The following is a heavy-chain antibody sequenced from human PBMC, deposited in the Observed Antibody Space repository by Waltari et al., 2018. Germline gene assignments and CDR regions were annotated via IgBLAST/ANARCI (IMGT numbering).Heavy chain of an antibody. CDR2: NYNDGTT. D-gene: IGHD1-26*01. Sequence: EVQLVESGGGSIQPGGSLRLSCGAPGFTFSSNFMIWVRQAPGKGLEWVSINYNDGTTYYGDSVKGRFTIYRDNSKSTMYLQMNTLRTEDTAVYYCATGRYRFFDYWGQGTLVTVSS. V-gene: IGHV3-53*01. CDR1: GFTFSSNF. J-gene: IGHJ4*02. CDR3: ATGRYRFFDY.